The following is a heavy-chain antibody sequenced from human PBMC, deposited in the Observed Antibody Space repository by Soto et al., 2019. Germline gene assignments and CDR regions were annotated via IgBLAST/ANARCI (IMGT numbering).Heavy chain of an antibody. V-gene: IGHV4-34*01. J-gene: IGHJ5*02. CDR3: ATTPGVVPAGMSFDSSRWFDP. CDR2: INHSGST. D-gene: IGHD2-2*01. Sequence: QVQLQQWGAGLLKPSETLSLTCAVYGGSFSGYYWSWIRQPPGKGLEWIGEINHSGSTNYNPSLKSRVTISVDTPKNQFALKLSSVTAADTAVYYRATTPGVVPAGMSFDSSRWFDPWGPGTLVTVSS. CDR1: GGSFSGYY.